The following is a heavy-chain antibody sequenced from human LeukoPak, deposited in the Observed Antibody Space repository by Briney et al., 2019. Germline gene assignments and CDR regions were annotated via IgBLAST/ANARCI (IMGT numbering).Heavy chain of an antibody. CDR3: AKAHCSSTSCYATREYYFDY. CDR2: ISGSGGST. D-gene: IGHD2-2*01. V-gene: IGHV3-23*01. J-gene: IGHJ4*02. Sequence: PGGPLRLSCAASGFTFSGYAMSWVRQAPGKGLEWVSAISGSGGSTYYADSVKGRFTISRDNSKNTLYLQMNSLRAEDTAVYYCAKAHCSSTSCYATREYYFDYWGQGTLVTVSS. CDR1: GFTFSGYA.